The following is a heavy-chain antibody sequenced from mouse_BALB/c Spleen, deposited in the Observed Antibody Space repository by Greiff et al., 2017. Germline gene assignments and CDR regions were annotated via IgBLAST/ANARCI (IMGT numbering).Heavy chain of an antibody. Sequence: LKQPGSELVRPGASVKLSCKASGYTFTSYWMHWVKQRPGQGLEWIGNIYPGSGSTNYDEKFKSKATLTADKSSSTAYMQLSSLTSEDSAVYYCARRGLTGFAYWGQGTLVTVSA. CDR3: ARRGLTGFAY. CDR1: GYTFTSYW. CDR2: IYPGSGST. V-gene: IGHV1S22*01. D-gene: IGHD4-1*01. J-gene: IGHJ3*01.